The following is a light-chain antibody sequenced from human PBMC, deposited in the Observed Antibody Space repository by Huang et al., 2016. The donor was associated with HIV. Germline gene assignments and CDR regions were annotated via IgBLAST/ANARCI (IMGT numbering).Light chain of an antibody. Sequence: EIVLTQSPATLSLSPGDRATLSCRASQSVSSYLAWYQQKPGQAPRLLSYEASNRATGIPARFSGSGSGTDFTLTISSLEPEDFAVYYCQQRTNWPTWTFGQGTKVEIK. CDR1: QSVSSY. V-gene: IGKV3-11*01. J-gene: IGKJ1*01. CDR3: QQRTNWPTWT. CDR2: EAS.